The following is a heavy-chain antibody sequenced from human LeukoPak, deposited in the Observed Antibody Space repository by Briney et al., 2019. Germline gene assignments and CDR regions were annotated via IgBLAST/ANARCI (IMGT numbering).Heavy chain of an antibody. CDR3: ASLVVYYGMDV. Sequence: SETLSLTCAVYGGSFSGYYWSWIRQPPGKGLEWIGEINHSGSTNYNPSLKSRVTISVDTSKNQFSLKLSSVTAADTAVYYCASLVVYYGMDVWGQGTTVTVSS. V-gene: IGHV4-34*01. D-gene: IGHD2-2*01. J-gene: IGHJ6*02. CDR1: GGSFSGYY. CDR2: INHSGST.